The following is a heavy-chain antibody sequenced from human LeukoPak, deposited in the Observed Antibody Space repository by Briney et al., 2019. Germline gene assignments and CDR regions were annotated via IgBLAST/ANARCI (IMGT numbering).Heavy chain of an antibody. CDR2: ISSSSSYI. CDR1: GFTFSSYS. J-gene: IGHJ4*02. V-gene: IGHV3-21*04. CDR3: AKVPISIAAAGDYFDY. Sequence: GGSLRLSCAASGFTFSSYSMNWVRQAPGKGLEWVSSISSSSSYIYYADSVKGRFTISRDNAKNSLYLQMNSLRAEDTAVYYCAKVPISIAAAGDYFDYWGQGTLVTVSS. D-gene: IGHD6-13*01.